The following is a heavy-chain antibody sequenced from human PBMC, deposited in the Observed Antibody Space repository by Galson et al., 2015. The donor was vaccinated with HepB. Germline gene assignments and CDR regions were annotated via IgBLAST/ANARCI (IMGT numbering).Heavy chain of an antibody. CDR3: ASPVDTAMVNQETYYYGMDV. Sequence: SVKVSCKASGGTFSSYAISWVRQAPGQGLEWMGGIIPIFGIANYAQKFQGRVTITADKSTSTAYMELSSLRSEDTAVYYCASPVDTAMVNQETYYYGMDVWGQGTTVTVSS. J-gene: IGHJ6*02. CDR2: IIPIFGIA. V-gene: IGHV1-69*10. CDR1: GGTFSSYA. D-gene: IGHD5-18*01.